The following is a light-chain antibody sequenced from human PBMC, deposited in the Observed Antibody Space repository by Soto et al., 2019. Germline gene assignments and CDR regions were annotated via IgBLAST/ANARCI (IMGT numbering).Light chain of an antibody. CDR2: AAS. Sequence: DIQMTQSPSSVSASVGDRVTITCRASHGISSWLAWYKQKPGKAPKLLIYAASSLHSGVPSRFSGSGSGTDFTLNISIMQTVDFAILYYQQDNSYLPLTFGGGTKVEIK. CDR3: QQDNSYLPLT. J-gene: IGKJ4*01. V-gene: IGKV1-12*01. CDR1: HGISSW.